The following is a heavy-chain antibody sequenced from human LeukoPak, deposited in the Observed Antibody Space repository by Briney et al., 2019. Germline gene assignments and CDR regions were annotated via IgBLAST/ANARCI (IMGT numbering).Heavy chain of an antibody. J-gene: IGHJ4*02. D-gene: IGHD3-3*01. CDR2: IIPILGIA. CDR1: GGTFSSYA. Sequence: SVKVSCKASGGTFSSYAISWVRQAHGQGLEWMGRIIPILGIANYAQKFQGRVTITADKSTSTAYMELSSLRSEDTAVYYCARGSKSYDFWSGQDYWGQGTLVTVSS. V-gene: IGHV1-69*04. CDR3: ARGSKSYDFWSGQDY.